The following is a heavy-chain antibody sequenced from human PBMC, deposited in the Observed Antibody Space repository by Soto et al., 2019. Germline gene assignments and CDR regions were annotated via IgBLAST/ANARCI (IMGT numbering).Heavy chain of an antibody. D-gene: IGHD3-22*01. CDR3: ARDGLGYYDSSGYYSGPDAFDI. CDR2: IYYSGST. V-gene: IGHV4-31*03. CDR1: CGSISSGGYY. J-gene: IGHJ3*02. Sequence: SETLSLTCTVSCGSISSGGYYWSWIRQHPGKGLEWIGYIYYSGSTYYNPSLKSRVTISVDTSKNQFSLKLSSVTAADTAVYYCARDGLGYYDSSGYYSGPDAFDIWGQGTMVTVSS.